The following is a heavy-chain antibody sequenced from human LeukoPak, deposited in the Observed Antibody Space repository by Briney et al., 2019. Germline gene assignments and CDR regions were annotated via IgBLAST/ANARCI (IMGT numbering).Heavy chain of an antibody. CDR3: ARYYGSGSYYDGGWFDS. J-gene: IGHJ5*01. V-gene: IGHV3-53*01. D-gene: IGHD3-10*01. CDR1: GFTFSSYS. CDR2: IYSGGST. Sequence: PGGSLRLSCAASGFTFSSYSMNWVRQAPGKGLEWVSVIYSGGSTYYADSVKGRFTISRDNSKNTLYLQMNSLRAEDTAVYYCARYYGSGSYYDGGWFDSWGQGTLVTVSS.